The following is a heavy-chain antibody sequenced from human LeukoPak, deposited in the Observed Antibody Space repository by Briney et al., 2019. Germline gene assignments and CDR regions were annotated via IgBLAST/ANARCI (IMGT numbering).Heavy chain of an antibody. CDR3: AKTPIRGIIITKVLFDS. J-gene: IGHJ4*02. Sequence: GGSLRLSCTASGFTFSTYGMSWVRQAPGKGLEWVSAVRGSGSDTYYADSVKGRFAISRDNSKNTLFLQLNSVRAEDTAVYYCAKTPIRGIIITKVLFDSWGQGTLVTVSS. V-gene: IGHV3-23*01. CDR2: VRGSGSDT. CDR1: GFTFSTYG. D-gene: IGHD3-22*01.